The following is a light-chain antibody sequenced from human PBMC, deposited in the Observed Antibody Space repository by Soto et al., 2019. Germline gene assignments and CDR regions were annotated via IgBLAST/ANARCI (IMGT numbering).Light chain of an antibody. CDR1: QTVSSNY. CDR3: QDSSTSPWP. V-gene: IGKV3-20*01. J-gene: IGKJ1*01. CDR2: GAS. Sequence: EMVWTQSPGTLSLSPGERATLTCRASQTVSSNYLACFQQRPGQAPRLLISGASSRASGIPDRFRGSGSGTDFTLTISSLEPEDSAVYYCQDSSTSPWPFGQGTKVDIK.